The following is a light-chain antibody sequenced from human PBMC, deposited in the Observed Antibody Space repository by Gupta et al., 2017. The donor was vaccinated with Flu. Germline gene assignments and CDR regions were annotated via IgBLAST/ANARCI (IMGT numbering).Light chain of an antibody. CDR1: QSVNSY. CDR3: QHRSNWPLT. V-gene: IGKV3-11*01. J-gene: IGKJ4*01. CDR2: DAS. Sequence: PATLSLSPGERATLSCRASQSVNSYLAWYQQKPGQAPRLLIYDASNTATGIPARFSGSGSGTDFTLTISSLEPEDFAVYYCQHRSNWPLTFGGGTKVEIK.